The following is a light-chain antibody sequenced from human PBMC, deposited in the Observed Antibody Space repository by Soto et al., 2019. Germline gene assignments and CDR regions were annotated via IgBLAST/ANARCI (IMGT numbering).Light chain of an antibody. Sequence: EIVMTQTPLSSPVTLGQPASISCRSSQSLVHSAGNTYLSWLQQRPGQPPRLLIYNISNRFSGVPDSVSGSGAGTDFTLKISRVEAEDVVVYYCMQATLLWTFGQGTKLESK. J-gene: IGKJ2*02. CDR2: NIS. V-gene: IGKV2-24*01. CDR1: QSLVHSAGNTY. CDR3: MQATLLWT.